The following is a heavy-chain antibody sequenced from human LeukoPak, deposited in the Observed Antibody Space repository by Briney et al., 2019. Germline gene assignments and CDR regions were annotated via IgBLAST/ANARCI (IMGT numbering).Heavy chain of an antibody. Sequence: ASVTVSCKVSGYTFTIYGINWVRQAPGQGLEWMGWINPNSGGTNYAQKFQGRVTMTRDTSISTAYMELSRLRSDDTAVYYCARDFTSSMDVWGQGTTVTVSS. J-gene: IGHJ6*02. V-gene: IGHV1-2*02. CDR2: INPNSGGT. CDR3: ARDFTSSMDV. D-gene: IGHD3-16*01. CDR1: GYTFTIYG.